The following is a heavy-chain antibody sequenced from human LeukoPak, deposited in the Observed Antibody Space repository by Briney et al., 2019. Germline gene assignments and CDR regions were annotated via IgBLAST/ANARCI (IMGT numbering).Heavy chain of an antibody. CDR1: GFIFSDYA. CDR2: ISGGGGNK. V-gene: IGHV3-23*01. D-gene: IGHD4-17*01. CDR3: IVFGDSNH. J-gene: IGHJ5*02. Sequence: GGSLRLSCVASGFIFSDYALSWVRQAPGKGLEWVSTISGGGGNKYYADSVQGRFSVSRDNSKNTLYLQLNSLRGEDTAVYYCIVFGDSNHWGQGTLVTVSS.